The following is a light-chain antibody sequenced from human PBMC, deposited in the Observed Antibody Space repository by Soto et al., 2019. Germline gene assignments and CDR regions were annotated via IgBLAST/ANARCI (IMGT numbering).Light chain of an antibody. V-gene: IGLV1-51*01. J-gene: IGLJ1*01. CDR3: GSWDSSLSAYV. Sequence: QSVMTQPPSVSAAPGQKVTISCAGSSSNLGGNSVSWYQQLPGTAPKLLIYDDNKRPSGIPDRFSGSKSGTSATLGITGFQTGDEAHYYCGSWDSSLSAYVFGTGTKLTVL. CDR1: SSNLGGNS. CDR2: DDN.